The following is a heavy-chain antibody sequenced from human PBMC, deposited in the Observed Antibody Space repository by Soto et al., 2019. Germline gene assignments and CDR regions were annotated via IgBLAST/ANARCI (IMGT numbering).Heavy chain of an antibody. CDR3: AKHRMPGTTGEFDDY. CDR2: IKSKTDGGTT. J-gene: IGHJ4*02. Sequence: EVQLVESGGGLVKPGGSLRLSCAASGFTFSNAWMSWVRQAPGKGLEWVGRIKSKTDGGTTDYAAPVKGRFTISRDDSKNTLYLQMNSLKTEDTAVYYCAKHRMPGTTGEFDDYWGQGTLVTVSS. V-gene: IGHV3-15*01. CDR1: GFTFSNAW. D-gene: IGHD3-10*01.